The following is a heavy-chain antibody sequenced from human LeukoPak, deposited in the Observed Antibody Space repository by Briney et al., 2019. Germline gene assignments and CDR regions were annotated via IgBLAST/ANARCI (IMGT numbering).Heavy chain of an antibody. CDR2: ISGSSGTI. CDR3: ARRSEFGVLYYMDV. Sequence: GGSLRLSCAASGFTFSTYSMNWVRQAPGKGMEWVSYISGSSGTIYYADSVKDRFTISRDNAKNSLYLQMNGLRAEDTAVYYCARRSEFGVLYYMDVWGKGTTVTVSS. D-gene: IGHD3-16*01. CDR1: GFTFSTYS. J-gene: IGHJ6*03. V-gene: IGHV3-48*01.